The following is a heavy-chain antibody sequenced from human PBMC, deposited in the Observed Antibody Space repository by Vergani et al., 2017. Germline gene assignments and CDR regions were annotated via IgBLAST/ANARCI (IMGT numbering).Heavy chain of an antibody. CDR2: ISSSSSTI. CDR1: GFTFSSYS. V-gene: IGHV3-48*04. Sequence: EVQLVESGGGLVQPGGSLRLSCAASGFTFSSYSMNWVRQAPGKGLEWVSYISSSSSTIYYADSVKGRFTISRDNAKNSLYLQMNSLRAEDTALYYCAKDIRADIAAADYWGQGTLVTVSS. J-gene: IGHJ4*02. CDR3: AKDIRADIAAADY. D-gene: IGHD6-13*01.